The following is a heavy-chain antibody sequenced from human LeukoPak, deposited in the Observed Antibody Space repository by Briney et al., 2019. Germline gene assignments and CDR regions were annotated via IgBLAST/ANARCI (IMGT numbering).Heavy chain of an antibody. D-gene: IGHD3-10*01. CDR3: ARDTYYYGSGSYPDY. CDR1: GFTFSSYW. Sequence: AGGSLRLSCAASGFTFSSYWMSWVRQAPGKGLEWVANIKQDGSEQYYVDSVKGRFTISRDNAKNSLYLQMNSLRAEDTAVYYCARDTYYYGSGSYPDYRGQGTLVTVSS. J-gene: IGHJ4*02. CDR2: IKQDGSEQ. V-gene: IGHV3-7*01.